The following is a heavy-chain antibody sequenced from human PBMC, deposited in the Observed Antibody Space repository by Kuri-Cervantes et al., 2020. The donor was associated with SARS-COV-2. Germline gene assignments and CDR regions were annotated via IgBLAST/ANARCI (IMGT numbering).Heavy chain of an antibody. J-gene: IGHJ6*02. CDR1: GYSFTSYW. Sequence: KVSCKGSGYSFTSYWISWVRQMPGKGLEWMGRIDPSDSYTNYSPSFQGHVTISADKSISTAYLPWSSLKASDTAMYYCARLPCSSTSCYTRYDYYGMDVWGQGTTVTVSS. V-gene: IGHV5-10-1*01. CDR2: IDPSDSYT. CDR3: ARLPCSSTSCYTRYDYYGMDV. D-gene: IGHD2-2*02.